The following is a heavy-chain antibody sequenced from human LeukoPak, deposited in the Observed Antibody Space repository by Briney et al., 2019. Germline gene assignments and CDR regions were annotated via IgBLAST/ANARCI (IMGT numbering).Heavy chain of an antibody. Sequence: GVSLRLSCAASGFTVSAYAMAWVRQAPGKGLEWVSTIYDDNTYYADSVKGRFAISTDNSKNTLYLQMNSLRVEDTAVYFCARSRDGYKRFDSWGQGTLVTVSS. D-gene: IGHD5-24*01. V-gene: IGHV3-23*01. CDR2: IYDDNT. J-gene: IGHJ4*02. CDR3: ARSRDGYKRFDS. CDR1: GFTVSAYA.